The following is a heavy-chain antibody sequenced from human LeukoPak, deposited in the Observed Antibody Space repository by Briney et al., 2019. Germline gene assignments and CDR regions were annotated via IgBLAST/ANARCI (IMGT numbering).Heavy chain of an antibody. Sequence: GGSLRLSCAASGFTFSSYGMHWVRQAPGKGLEWVAAIWYDGSNKYYADSVKGRFTISRDNSKNTLYLQMNSLRAEDTAVYYCAKDSGSYGVDYWGQGTLVTVSS. CDR2: IWYDGSNK. CDR3: AKDSGSYGVDY. CDR1: GFTFSSYG. J-gene: IGHJ4*02. V-gene: IGHV3-30*02. D-gene: IGHD1-26*01.